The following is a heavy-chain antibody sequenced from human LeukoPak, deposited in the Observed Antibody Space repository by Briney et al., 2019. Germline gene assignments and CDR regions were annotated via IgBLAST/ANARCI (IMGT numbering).Heavy chain of an antibody. CDR1: GGSFSGYY. D-gene: IGHD3-22*01. CDR2: INHSGST. V-gene: IGHV4-34*01. J-gene: IGHJ5*02. CDR3: ARGAYRYYYDSSGYRKHNWFDP. Sequence: SETLSLTCAVYGGSFSGYYWSWIRQPPGKGLEWIGEINHSGSTNYKPSLKSRVTISVDTSKNQFSLKLSSVTAADTAVYYCARGAYRYYYDSSGYRKHNWFDPWGQGTLVTVSS.